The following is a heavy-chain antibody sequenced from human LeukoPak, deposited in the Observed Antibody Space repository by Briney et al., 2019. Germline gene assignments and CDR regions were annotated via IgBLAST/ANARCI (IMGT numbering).Heavy chain of an antibody. J-gene: IGHJ4*02. D-gene: IGHD3-22*01. CDR3: VRLNGGYYEAIFDY. Sequence: KPSETLSLTCTDSGGSISSSSYYWGWIRQPPGKGLECIGSMYYSGSTYYNPPLKSRVTISVDTSKNQFSLNLRSVTAADTAVYYCVRLNGGYYEAIFDYWGQGTLVTVSS. CDR1: GGSISSSSYY. CDR2: MYYSGST. V-gene: IGHV4-39*01.